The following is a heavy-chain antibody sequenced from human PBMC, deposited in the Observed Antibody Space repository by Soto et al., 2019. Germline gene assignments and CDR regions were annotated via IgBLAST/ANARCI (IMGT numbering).Heavy chain of an antibody. V-gene: IGHV3-21*01. D-gene: IGHD1-7*01. CDR2: ISSSSSYI. CDR1: GFTFSSYI. J-gene: IGHJ4*02. CDR3: ARGPGFNWNYVPFGY. Sequence: WGSLRLSCAASGFTFSSYIMNGVRQAPGKGLEWVSSISSSSSYIYYADSVKGRFTISRDNAENSLYLQMNSLRAEDTAVYYCARGPGFNWNYVPFGYWGQGTLVTVS.